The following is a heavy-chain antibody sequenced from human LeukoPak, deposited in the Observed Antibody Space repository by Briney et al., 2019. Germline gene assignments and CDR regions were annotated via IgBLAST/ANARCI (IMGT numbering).Heavy chain of an antibody. CDR3: ARSGRLMKGVVEVTPLDD. Sequence: GGSLRLSCAASGFTFSSYEMNWIRQAPGKGLEWISYISSSGSTIYYPASMKGLFIIARDNAKNSVYLEMNSLSADDTAVYYCARSGRLMKGVVEVTPLDDWGQGTLVTVSS. J-gene: IGHJ4*02. CDR2: ISSSGSTI. CDR1: GFTFSSYE. D-gene: IGHD3-3*01. V-gene: IGHV3-48*03.